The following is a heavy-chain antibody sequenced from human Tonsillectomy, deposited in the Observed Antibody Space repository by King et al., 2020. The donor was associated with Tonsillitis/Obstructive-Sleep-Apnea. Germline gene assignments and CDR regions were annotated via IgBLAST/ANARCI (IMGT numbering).Heavy chain of an antibody. CDR1: GFTYNSYA. J-gene: IGHJ4*02. CDR3: AKGYCSSVNCPYYFDY. Sequence: VQLVESGGGLVQPGGSLRLSCAASGFTYNSYAMTWVRQAPGKGLEWVSAIRGSGGSTYYADSVKGRFTISRDNSENTLYLQMNSLRAEDTAVYYCAKGYCSSVNCPYYFDYRGQGTLVTVSS. CDR2: IRGSGGST. V-gene: IGHV3-23*04. D-gene: IGHD2-15*01.